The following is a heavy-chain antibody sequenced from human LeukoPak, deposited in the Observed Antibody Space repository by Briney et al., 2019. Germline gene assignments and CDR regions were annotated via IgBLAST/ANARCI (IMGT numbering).Heavy chain of an antibody. D-gene: IGHD3-10*01. J-gene: IGHJ4*02. CDR3: ARGRDYGSHFDF. CDR2: INTSGGST. CDR1: GYTFTSSY. V-gene: IGHV1-46*01. Sequence: ASVKVSCKASGYTFTSSYMYWVRQAPGQGLECMGIINTSGGSTSYAQNFHDRLTMTRDTSTSRVYMDLSSLRSEDTAMYYCARGRDYGSHFDFWGQGTLVTVSS.